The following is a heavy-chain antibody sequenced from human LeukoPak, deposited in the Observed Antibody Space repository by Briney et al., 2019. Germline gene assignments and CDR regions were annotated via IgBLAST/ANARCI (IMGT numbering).Heavy chain of an antibody. CDR1: GYTFTSYD. CDR2: MNPNSGNT. J-gene: IGHJ3*02. Sequence: ASVKVSCKASGYTFTSYDINWVRQATGQGLGWMGWMNPNSGNTGCAQKFQARVSMTRNTSTSTAYMELSSLRSEDTAVYYCTRGLVVLSATSWAFDIWGHGTMVTVSS. D-gene: IGHD2-15*01. CDR3: TRGLVVLSATSWAFDI. V-gene: IGHV1-8*01.